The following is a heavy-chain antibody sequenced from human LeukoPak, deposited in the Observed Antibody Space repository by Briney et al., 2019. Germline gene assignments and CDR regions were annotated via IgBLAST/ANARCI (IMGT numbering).Heavy chain of an antibody. Sequence: PSETLSLTCTVSGGSISSGSYYWSWIRQPAGKGLEWIGRIYTSGSTNYNPSLESRVTISVDTSKNQFSLKLSSVTAADTAVYYCARVATVAGPDYYYYYYMDVWGKGTTVTISS. CDR2: IYTSGST. CDR1: GGSISSGSYY. D-gene: IGHD6-19*01. V-gene: IGHV4-61*02. J-gene: IGHJ6*03. CDR3: ARVATVAGPDYYYYYYMDV.